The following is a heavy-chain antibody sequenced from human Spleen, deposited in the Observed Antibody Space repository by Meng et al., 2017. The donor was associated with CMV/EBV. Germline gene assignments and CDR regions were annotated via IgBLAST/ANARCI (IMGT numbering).Heavy chain of an antibody. J-gene: IGHJ4*02. CDR2: IRYDGSNK. D-gene: IGHD6-19*01. CDR1: GFTFSSYG. CDR3: AREDSSPAGYYFDY. Sequence: GGSLRLSCAASGFTFSSYGMHWVRQAPGKGLEWVAFIRYDGSNKYYADSVKGRFTISRDNSKNTLYLQMNSLRAEDTAVYYCAREDSSPAGYYFDYWGQGTLVTVSS. V-gene: IGHV3-30*02.